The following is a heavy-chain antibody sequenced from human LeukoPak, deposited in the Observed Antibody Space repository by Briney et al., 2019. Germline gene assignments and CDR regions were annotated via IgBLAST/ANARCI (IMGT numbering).Heavy chain of an antibody. V-gene: IGHV1-2*02. CDR2: SDPKSGAT. CDR3: ARGNFYDNKGYSPELRY. J-gene: IGHJ4*02. Sequence: LGASVKVSCTTSGYTFTSYYIHWLRQAPGQRFEWMGWSDPKSGATKYEHFQGRVTMTRDTSISTAYMELSRLTSDDTAVYYCARGNFYDNKGYSPELRYWGQGTLVTVSS. D-gene: IGHD3-10*01. CDR1: GYTFTSYY.